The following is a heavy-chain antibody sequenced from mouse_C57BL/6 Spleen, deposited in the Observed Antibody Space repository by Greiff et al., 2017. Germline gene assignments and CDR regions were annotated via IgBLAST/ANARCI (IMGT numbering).Heavy chain of an antibody. CDR3: ARLGFYYCSSPGWCAY. CDR1: GYTFTSYW. J-gene: IGHJ3*01. Sequence: QVQLQQPGAELVMPGASVKLSCKASGYTFTSYWMHWVKQRPGQGLEWIGEIDPSDSYTNYNQKFKGKSTLTVDKSSSTAYMQLSSLTSEDSAVYYCARLGFYYCSSPGWCAYWGQETLVTVSA. V-gene: IGHV1-69*01. D-gene: IGHD1-1*01. CDR2: IDPSDSYT.